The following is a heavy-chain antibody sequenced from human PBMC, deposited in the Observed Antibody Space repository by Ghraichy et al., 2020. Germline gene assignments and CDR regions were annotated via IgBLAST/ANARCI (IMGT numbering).Heavy chain of an antibody. CDR3: ARDSQGGTGFDY. D-gene: IGHD2-15*01. Sequence: GESLNISCVASGSTFSSYGMHWVRQAPGKGLEWVAGIWYDGRNKNYADSVKGRFTISRDNSKNTLHLQMNSLRAEDTAVYYCARDSQGGTGFDYWGQGTLVTVSS. CDR1: GSTFSSYG. CDR2: IWYDGRNK. J-gene: IGHJ4*02. V-gene: IGHV3-33*01.